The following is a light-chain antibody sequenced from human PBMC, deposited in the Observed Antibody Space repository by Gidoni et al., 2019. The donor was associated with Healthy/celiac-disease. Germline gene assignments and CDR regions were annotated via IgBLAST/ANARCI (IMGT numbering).Light chain of an antibody. CDR1: QSGSIN. V-gene: IGKV3-15*01. CDR3: QQYNNWPPWT. CDR2: GAS. J-gene: IGKJ1*01. Sequence: EIVMTQSPATLSVSPGERATLSCRASQSGSINLAWYQQKPGQAPRLLIYGASTRATGIPARFSGSGSGTEFTLTISSLQSEDFAVYYCQQYNNWPPWTFXXXTKVEIK.